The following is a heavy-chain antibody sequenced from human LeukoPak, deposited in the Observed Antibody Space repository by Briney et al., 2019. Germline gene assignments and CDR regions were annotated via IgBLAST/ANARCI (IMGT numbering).Heavy chain of an antibody. Sequence: HSQTLSLTCAISGDSVSSNSAAWNWIRQSPSRGLEWLGRTYYRSKWYNDYAVSVKSRITINPDTSKNQFSLQLNSVTPEDTAVYYCARATYYYGSGSYYPIPYYFDYWGQGTLVTVSS. V-gene: IGHV6-1*01. CDR2: TYYRSKWYN. CDR3: ARATYYYGSGSYYPIPYYFDY. J-gene: IGHJ4*02. D-gene: IGHD3-10*01. CDR1: GDSVSSNSAA.